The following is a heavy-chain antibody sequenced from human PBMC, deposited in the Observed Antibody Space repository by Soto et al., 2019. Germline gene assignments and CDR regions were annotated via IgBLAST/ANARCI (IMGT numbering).Heavy chain of an antibody. CDR3: ASSQWLVPGY. Sequence: EVQLVESGGGLVQPGGSLSLSCAASGFTFSSYWMHWVRQAPGKGLVWVSRINSDGGSTTYADSVKGRFTISRDNAKNTLYLQMNSLGAEDTAVYYCASSQWLVPGYWGQGTLVTVSS. CDR2: INSDGGST. V-gene: IGHV3-74*01. D-gene: IGHD6-19*01. CDR1: GFTFSSYW. J-gene: IGHJ4*02.